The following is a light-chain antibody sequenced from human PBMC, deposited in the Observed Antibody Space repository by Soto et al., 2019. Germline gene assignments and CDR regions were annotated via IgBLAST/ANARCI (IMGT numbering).Light chain of an antibody. CDR3: SSYTSSSTLV. CDR2: EVS. J-gene: IGLJ2*01. CDR1: SSDVGGYNY. V-gene: IGLV2-14*01. Sequence: QSVLTQPASVSGSPGQSITISCTGSSSDVGGYNYVSWYQQHTGKAPKLMIYEVSNRPSGISNRFSGSKSGNTASLTLSGLQAEDEADYYCSSYTSSSTLVFGGGTKLTVL.